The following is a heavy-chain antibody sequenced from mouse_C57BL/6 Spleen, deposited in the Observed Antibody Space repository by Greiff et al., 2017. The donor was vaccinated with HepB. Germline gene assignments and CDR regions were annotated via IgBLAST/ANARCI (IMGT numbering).Heavy chain of an antibody. D-gene: IGHD2-5*01. CDR3: ASYSNYVAWFAY. J-gene: IGHJ3*01. V-gene: IGHV2-2*01. CDR1: GFSLTSYG. Sequence: VMLVESGPGLVQPSQSLSITCTVSGFSLTSYGVHWVRQSPGKGLEWLGVIWSGGSTDYNAAFISRLSISKDNSKSQVFFKMNSLQADDTAIYYCASYSNYVAWFAYWGQGTLVTVSA. CDR2: IWSGGST.